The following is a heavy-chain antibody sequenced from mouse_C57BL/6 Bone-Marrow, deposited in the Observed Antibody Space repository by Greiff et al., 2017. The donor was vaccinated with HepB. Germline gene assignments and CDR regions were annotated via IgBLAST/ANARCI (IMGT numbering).Heavy chain of an antibody. J-gene: IGHJ4*01. CDR3: ARYYDYDYAMDY. Sequence: QVQLQQSGPELVKPGASVKLSCKASGYTFTSYDLNWVKQRPGQGLEWIGWFYPRDGSTKYNEKFKGKATLTVDTSSSTAYMELHSLTSEDSAVYFCARYYDYDYAMDYWGQGTSVTVSS. D-gene: IGHD2-4*01. CDR2: FYPRDGST. CDR1: GYTFTSYD. V-gene: IGHV1-85*01.